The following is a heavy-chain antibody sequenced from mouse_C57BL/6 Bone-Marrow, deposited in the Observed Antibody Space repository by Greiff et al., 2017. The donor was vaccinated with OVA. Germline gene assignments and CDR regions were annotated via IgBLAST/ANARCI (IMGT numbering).Heavy chain of an antibody. CDR2: ISSGGSYT. Sequence: EVKVVESGGDLVKPGGSLKLSCAASGFTFSSYGMSWVRQTPDKRLEWVATISSGGSYTYYPDSVKGRFTISRDNAKNTLYLQMSSLKSEDTAMYYCARHGSYLDYWGQGTTLTVSS. CDR1: GFTFSSYG. CDR3: ARHGSYLDY. D-gene: IGHD1-1*02. J-gene: IGHJ2*01. V-gene: IGHV5-6*01.